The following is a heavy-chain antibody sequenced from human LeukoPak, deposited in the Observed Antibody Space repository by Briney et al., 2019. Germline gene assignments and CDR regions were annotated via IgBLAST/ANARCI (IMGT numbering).Heavy chain of an antibody. CDR2: INHSGST. V-gene: IGHV4-34*01. J-gene: IGHJ4*02. Sequence: SETLSLTCAVYGGSFSGYYWSWIRQPPGKGLEWIGEINHSGSTNYNPSLKSRVTISVDTSKNQFSLKLSSVTAADTAVYYCARVPNRSKRVVPAYYFDYWGQGTLVTVSS. D-gene: IGHD2-15*01. CDR1: GGSFSGYY. CDR3: ARVPNRSKRVVPAYYFDY.